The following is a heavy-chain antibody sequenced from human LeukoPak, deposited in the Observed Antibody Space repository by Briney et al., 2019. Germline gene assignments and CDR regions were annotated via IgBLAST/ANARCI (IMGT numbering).Heavy chain of an antibody. Sequence: ASVKVSCEVSGYTLTELSMHWVRLAPGKGLEWMGGFDPEDGETIYAQKFQGRVTMTEDTSTDTAYMELSSLRSEDTAVYYCATLVGHRSWFDPWGQGTLVTVSS. J-gene: IGHJ5*02. D-gene: IGHD1-26*01. CDR1: GYTLTELS. CDR3: ATLVGHRSWFDP. V-gene: IGHV1-24*01. CDR2: FDPEDGET.